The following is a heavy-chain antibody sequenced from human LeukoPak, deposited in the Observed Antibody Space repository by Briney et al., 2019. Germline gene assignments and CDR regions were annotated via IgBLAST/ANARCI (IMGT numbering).Heavy chain of an antibody. J-gene: IGHJ4*02. CDR1: GGSISNSSYY. Sequence: SEALSLTCTVSGGSISNSSYYWGWIRQPPGNGLEWIGNIYYSGSTYYNPSLKSRVTMSVDTSKNQFSLKLSSVTAADTAVYYCTRDIVGAYQIDYWGQGTLVTVSS. CDR2: IYYSGST. V-gene: IGHV4-39*01. CDR3: TRDIVGAYQIDY. D-gene: IGHD1-26*01.